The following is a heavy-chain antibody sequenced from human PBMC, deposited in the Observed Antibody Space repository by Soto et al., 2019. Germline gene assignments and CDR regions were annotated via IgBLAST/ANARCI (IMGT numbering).Heavy chain of an antibody. V-gene: IGHV4-34*01. J-gene: IGHJ6*03. CDR2: INHSRST. D-gene: IGHD6-13*01. CDR1: GGSFSGYY. Sequence: SETLSLTCAVYGGSFSGYYWSWIRQPPGKGLEWIGEINHSRSTNYNPSLKSRVTISVDTSKNQFSLKLSSVTAADTAVYYCARGNASSWYASRGDHYYMDVWGKGTTVTV. CDR3: ARGNASSWYASRGDHYYMDV.